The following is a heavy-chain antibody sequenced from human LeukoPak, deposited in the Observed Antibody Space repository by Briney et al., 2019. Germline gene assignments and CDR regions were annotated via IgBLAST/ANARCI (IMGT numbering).Heavy chain of an antibody. CDR2: INTNTGNP. V-gene: IGHV7-4-1*02. CDR1: GYTFTSYA. CDR3: ARDVCSSTSCRVDWFDP. Sequence: ASVKVSCKASGYTFTSYAMNWVRQAPGQGLGWMGWINTNTGNPTYAQGFTGRFVFSLDTSVSTAYLQISSLKAEDTAVYYCARDVCSSTSCRVDWFDPWGQGTLVTVSS. J-gene: IGHJ5*02. D-gene: IGHD2-2*01.